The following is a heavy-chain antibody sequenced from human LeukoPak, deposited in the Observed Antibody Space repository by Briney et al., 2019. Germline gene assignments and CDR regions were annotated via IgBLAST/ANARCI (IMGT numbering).Heavy chain of an antibody. D-gene: IGHD4-23*01. CDR2: IHQSGGS. V-gene: IGHV4-39*01. CDR1: GDSISSSPYY. CDR3: ARHSWGGNKDFDL. J-gene: IGHJ2*01. Sequence: SETLSLTCGVSGDSISSSPYYWAWIRQPPGEGLAWIGSIHQSGGSYYNPSLQSRLSMSVDTSKNQFSLKLTSVPAADTAVYYCARHSWGGNKDFDLWGRGTLVAVSS.